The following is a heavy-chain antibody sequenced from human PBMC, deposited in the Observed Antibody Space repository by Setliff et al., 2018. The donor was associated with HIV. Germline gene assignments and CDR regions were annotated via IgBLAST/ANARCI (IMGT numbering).Heavy chain of an antibody. CDR2: ISSDGSTT. V-gene: IGHV3-74*03. CDR3: ARESGITIVGSPVVYYYMDA. J-gene: IGHJ6*03. Sequence: GESLKISCVGSGFTSSDYGIHWVRQAPGKGLVWVSRISSDGSTTTYADSVKGRFTISRDNADNTLYLQMNSLRADDTAVYFCARESGITIVGSPVVYYYMDAWGKGTTVTSP. D-gene: IGHD3-3*01. CDR1: GFTSSDYG.